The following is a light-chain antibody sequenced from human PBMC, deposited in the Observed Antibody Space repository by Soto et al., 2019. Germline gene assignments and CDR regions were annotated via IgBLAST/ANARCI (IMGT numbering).Light chain of an antibody. Sequence: GSSSNIGSNYVYWYQQLPGTAPKLLIYKNNQRPSGVPDRFSGSKSGTSASLAISGLRSEDEADYYCAAWDDSLSGYVFGAGTKV. CDR3: AAWDDSLSGYV. V-gene: IGLV1-47*01. J-gene: IGLJ1*01. CDR1: SSNIGSNY. CDR2: KNN.